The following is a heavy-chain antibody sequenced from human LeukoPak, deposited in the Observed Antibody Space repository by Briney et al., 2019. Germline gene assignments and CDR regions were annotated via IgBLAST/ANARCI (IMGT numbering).Heavy chain of an antibody. J-gene: IGHJ4*02. Sequence: GGSLRLSCAASGFTFDDYAMHWVRQAPGKGLEWVSGISWNSGSIGYADSVKGRFTISRDNAKNSLYLQMNSLRADDAAVYHCAREPTSMGSDYWGQGTLVTVSS. CDR1: GFTFDDYA. CDR2: ISWNSGSI. D-gene: IGHD5-18*01. CDR3: AREPTSMGSDY. V-gene: IGHV3-9*01.